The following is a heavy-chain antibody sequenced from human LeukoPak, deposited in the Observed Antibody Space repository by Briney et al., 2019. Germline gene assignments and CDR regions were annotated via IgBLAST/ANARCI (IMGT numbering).Heavy chain of an antibody. D-gene: IGHD6-25*01. J-gene: IGHJ4*02. Sequence: TSETLSLTCDVSGGSVTSTNWWTWFRQPPEKGLEWIGEVHLDGRTNYNPSLKSRLVMSADLPENHISLKLTSVTAADTAVYYCAREGGFYRPLDYSGQGTLVTVSS. CDR2: VHLDGRT. V-gene: IGHV4-4*02. CDR3: AREGGFYRPLDY. CDR1: GGSVTSTNW.